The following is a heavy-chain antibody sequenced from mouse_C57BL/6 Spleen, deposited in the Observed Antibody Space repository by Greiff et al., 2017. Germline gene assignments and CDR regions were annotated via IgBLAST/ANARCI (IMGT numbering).Heavy chain of an antibody. CDR3: ALNWLYYFDY. CDR1: GYAFSNYW. J-gene: IGHJ2*01. V-gene: IGHV1-80*01. D-gene: IGHD4-1*01. Sequence: QVQLQQSGAELVKPGASVKISCKASGYAFSNYWMNWVKQRPGKGLEWIGQIYPGDGDTNYNGKFKGKATLTADKSSSTAYMQFSSLTSEDSAVYFCALNWLYYFDYWGQGTTLTVSS. CDR2: IYPGDGDT.